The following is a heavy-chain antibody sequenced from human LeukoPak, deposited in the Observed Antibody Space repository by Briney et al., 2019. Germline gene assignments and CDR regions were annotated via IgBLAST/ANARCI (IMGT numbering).Heavy chain of an antibody. J-gene: IGHJ4*02. CDR2: IRYDGRNK. CDR3: AKDRGYSSGWYAGGVDY. CDR1: GCTFSSSG. Sequence: GGSLRLFCAASGCTFSSSGMHWVRQAPAKGLEWVAFIRYDGRNKYYADSVKGRFTSYRDNSKRQVYLQMNSLRDEDTAVYYCAKDRGYSSGWYAGGVDYWGQGTLVTVSS. D-gene: IGHD6-19*01. V-gene: IGHV3-30*02.